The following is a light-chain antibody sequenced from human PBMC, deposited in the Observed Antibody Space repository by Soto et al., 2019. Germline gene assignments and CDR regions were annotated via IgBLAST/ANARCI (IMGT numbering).Light chain of an antibody. J-gene: IGKJ3*01. CDR1: QSLGSRR. CDR3: ALCGGSPLS. V-gene: IGKV3-20*01. Sequence: EIVLTQSPGTLSLSPGERATLSCRASQSLGSRRLAWYQQRPGQPPRLLIHATSSSVTGIPDRFSGSGSGPDFTLTISRLEPEDFAVYFCALCGGSPLSFGPGTKVDVK. CDR2: ATS.